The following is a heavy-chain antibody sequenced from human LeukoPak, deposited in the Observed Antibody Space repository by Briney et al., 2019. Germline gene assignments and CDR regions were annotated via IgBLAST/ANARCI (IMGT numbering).Heavy chain of an antibody. V-gene: IGHV1-8*01. CDR2: MNPNSGNT. D-gene: IGHD2-2*01. CDR3: ARKIVVVPAAMQGNWFDP. Sequence: ASVKVSCKASGYTFTSYDINWVRQATGQGLEWMGWMNPNSGNTGYAQKFQGRVTMTRNTSISTAYMELSSLRSEDTAVYYCARKIVVVPAAMQGNWFDPWGQGTLVTVSS. J-gene: IGHJ5*02. CDR1: GYTFTSYD.